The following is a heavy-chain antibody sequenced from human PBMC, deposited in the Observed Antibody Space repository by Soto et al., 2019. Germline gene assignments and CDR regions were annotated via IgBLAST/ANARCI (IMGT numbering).Heavy chain of an antibody. CDR1: GGSISSSSYY. D-gene: IGHD3-10*01. J-gene: IGHJ6*02. CDR2: IYYSGST. CDR3: ARQYITMVRGVINLMDV. Sequence: SETLSLTCTVSGGSISSSSYYWGWIRQPPGKGLEWIGSIYYSGSTYYNPSLKSRVTISVDTSKNQFSLKLSSVTAADTAVYYCARQYITMVRGVINLMDVWGQGTTVTVSS. V-gene: IGHV4-39*01.